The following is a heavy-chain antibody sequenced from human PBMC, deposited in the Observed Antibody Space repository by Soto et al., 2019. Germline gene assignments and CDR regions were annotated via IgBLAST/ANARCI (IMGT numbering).Heavy chain of an antibody. D-gene: IGHD3-10*01. Sequence: HPGGSLRLSCAASGFSFSSRWMHWVRQAPGKGPVWVSRINSDESSTRYADSVKGRFTISRDNAKNTLYLQMNSLRAEDTAVYYCARDERGGRPDYWGQGTQVTVSS. V-gene: IGHV3-74*01. CDR2: INSDESST. CDR3: ARDERGGRPDY. J-gene: IGHJ4*02. CDR1: GFSFSSRW.